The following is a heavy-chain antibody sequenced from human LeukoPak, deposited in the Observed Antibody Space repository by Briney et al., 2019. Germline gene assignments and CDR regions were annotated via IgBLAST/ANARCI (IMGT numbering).Heavy chain of an antibody. CDR1: GGTFSNFA. Sequence: SVKLSCKASGGTFSNFAIGWVRQAPGQGLEWMGDIIPIFGTTNYTQKFQGRVTITTDESTSTAFMELSSLTSEDTALYYCARMSRIVDAFDIWGQGTMVTVSS. CDR3: ARMSRIVDAFDI. CDR2: IIPIFGTT. D-gene: IGHD1-26*01. V-gene: IGHV1-69*05. J-gene: IGHJ3*02.